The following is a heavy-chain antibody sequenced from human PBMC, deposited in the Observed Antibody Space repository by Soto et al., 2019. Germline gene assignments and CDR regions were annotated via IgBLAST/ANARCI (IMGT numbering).Heavy chain of an antibody. J-gene: IGHJ4*02. CDR3: AITLGVVARLNGDF. V-gene: IGHV3-23*01. CDR1: GFTFSYYA. CDR2: ISGRGDRT. D-gene: IGHD2-15*01. Sequence: EVQLLESGGGLVQPGGSLRLSCAASGFTFSYYAMTWVRQAPGKGLEWVSSISGRGDRTYYAASVKGRFTISRDTSKDTLDLQINSLRADDTAVYYCAITLGVVARLNGDFWGQGTLVTVSS.